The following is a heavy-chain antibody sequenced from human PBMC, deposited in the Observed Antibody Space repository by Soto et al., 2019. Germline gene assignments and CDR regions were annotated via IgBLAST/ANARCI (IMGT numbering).Heavy chain of an antibody. CDR1: GFTLSTYA. CDR2: ISGSGAGT. CDR3: ATVPVFAAVYFDY. D-gene: IGHD6-13*01. V-gene: IGHV3-23*01. J-gene: IGHJ4*02. Sequence: EVQLLESGGGLVQPGGSLRLSCAASGFTLSTYAMSWVRQAPGKALQWVSVISGSGAGTYYADSVKGRFTISRDNSKNTLYLEMDSLRAEDTAVYYCATVPVFAAVYFDYWGQGTLVTVS.